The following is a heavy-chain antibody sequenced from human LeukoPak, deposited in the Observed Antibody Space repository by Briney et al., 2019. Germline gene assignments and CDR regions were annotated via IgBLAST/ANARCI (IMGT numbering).Heavy chain of an antibody. J-gene: IGHJ4*02. CDR3: LGYGNDNP. Sequence: PGGSLRLSCAVSGFTFSSSWMHWVRQAPGKGLVWVSHIKTDGSTTAYADSVKGRFTISRDNAKNTLYLQMNSLRVEDTAIYYCLGYGNDNPWGQGALVTVSS. CDR1: GFTFSSSW. CDR2: IKTDGSTT. D-gene: IGHD5-12*01. V-gene: IGHV3-74*01.